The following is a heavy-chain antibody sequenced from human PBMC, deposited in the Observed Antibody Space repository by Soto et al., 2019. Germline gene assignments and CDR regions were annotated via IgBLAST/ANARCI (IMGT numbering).Heavy chain of an antibody. CDR1: GFTFSSYS. V-gene: IGHV3-21*01. CDR2: ISSSSSYI. Sequence: GGSLRLSCAASGFTFSSYSMNWVRQAPGKGLEWVSSISSSSSYIYYADSVKGRFTISRDNAKNSLYLQMNSLRAEDTAVYYCARRERLKHSSDYGMDVWGQGTTVTV. D-gene: IGHD6-19*01. J-gene: IGHJ6*02. CDR3: ARRERLKHSSDYGMDV.